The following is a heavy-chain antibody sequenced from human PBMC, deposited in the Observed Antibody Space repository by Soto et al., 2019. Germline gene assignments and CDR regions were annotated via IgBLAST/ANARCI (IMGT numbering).Heavy chain of an antibody. Sequence: QVQLVQSGAEVKKPGSSVKVSCKASGGTFISYTISWVRQAPGQGLEWMGRIIPILGIANYAQKFQGRVTIAADKSTCTAEMELSSLRSEDMAVYYCASRYCSSTCGPYYFDFWGQGTMVTVSS. J-gene: IGHJ4*02. V-gene: IGHV1-69*02. CDR3: ASRYCSSTCGPYYFDF. CDR2: IIPILGIA. CDR1: GGTFISYT. D-gene: IGHD2-2*01.